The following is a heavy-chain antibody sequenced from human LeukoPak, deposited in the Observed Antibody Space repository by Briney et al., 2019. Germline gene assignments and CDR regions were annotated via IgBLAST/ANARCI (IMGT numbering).Heavy chain of an antibody. Sequence: GASLRLSCAASGFTFSSYAMSWVRQAPGKGLEWVSAISGSDGSTYYADSVKGRFTISRDNSKNTLYLQMNSLRAEDTAVYYCAKRGREYYDSSGYLDYWGQGTLVTVSS. J-gene: IGHJ4*02. D-gene: IGHD3-22*01. CDR3: AKRGREYYDSSGYLDY. CDR1: GFTFSSYA. CDR2: ISGSDGST. V-gene: IGHV3-23*01.